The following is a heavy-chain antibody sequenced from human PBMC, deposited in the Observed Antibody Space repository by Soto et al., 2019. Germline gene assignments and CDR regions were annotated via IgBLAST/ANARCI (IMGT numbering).Heavy chain of an antibody. Sequence: QVQLVQSGAEVKKPGASVKVSCKASGYTFTGYYMHWVRQAPGQGLEWMGWINPNSGGTNYAQKFQGWVTMTRDTSISTAYMELSRMRSDDTAVYYCAREVVVAATSAFDIWGQGTMVTVSS. CDR3: AREVVVAATSAFDI. J-gene: IGHJ3*02. V-gene: IGHV1-2*04. D-gene: IGHD2-15*01. CDR1: GYTFTGYY. CDR2: INPNSGGT.